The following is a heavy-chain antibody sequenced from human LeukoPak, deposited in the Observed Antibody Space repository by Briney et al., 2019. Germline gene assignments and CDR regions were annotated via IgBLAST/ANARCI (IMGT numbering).Heavy chain of an antibody. CDR1: GGSISSYY. CDR2: IYMSGST. Sequence: SETLSLTCTVSGGSISSYYCSWIRQPAGKGLERIGHIYMSGSTNYNPSLKSRVTISVDKSKNQFSLKLSSVTAADTAVYYCASAHYGDYVSDYWGQGTLVTVSS. V-gene: IGHV4-4*07. J-gene: IGHJ4*02. CDR3: ASAHYGDYVSDY. D-gene: IGHD4-17*01.